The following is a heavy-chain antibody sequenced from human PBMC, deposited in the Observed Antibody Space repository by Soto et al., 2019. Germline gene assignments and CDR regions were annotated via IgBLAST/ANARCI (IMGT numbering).Heavy chain of an antibody. CDR2: INSDGSTI. V-gene: IGHV3-74*01. Sequence: GGSLRLSCEASGFPFSPYWMHWVRQVPGRGLVWISRINSDGSTINYADSVKGRFTISRDNTKSTLYLQMSSLRAEDTAVYYCATGPESFTADVVWFDPRGQRTLVTVSS. J-gene: IGHJ5*02. CDR3: ATGPESFTADVVWFDP. CDR1: GFPFSPYW. D-gene: IGHD5-18*01.